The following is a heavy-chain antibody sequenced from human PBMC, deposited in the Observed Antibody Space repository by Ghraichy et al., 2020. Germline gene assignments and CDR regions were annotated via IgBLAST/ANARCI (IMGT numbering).Heavy chain of an antibody. CDR2: ISSSSSYI. V-gene: IGHV3-21*01. D-gene: IGHD4-23*01. CDR3: ARDSSTYGGNSGFDY. CDR1: GFTFSSYS. J-gene: IGHJ4*02. Sequence: GGSLRLSCAASGFTFSSYSMNWVRQAPGKGLEWVSSISSSSSYIYYADSVKGRFTISRDNVKNSLFLQMNSMRAEDTAVYYCARDSSTYGGNSGFDYWGQGTLVTVSS.